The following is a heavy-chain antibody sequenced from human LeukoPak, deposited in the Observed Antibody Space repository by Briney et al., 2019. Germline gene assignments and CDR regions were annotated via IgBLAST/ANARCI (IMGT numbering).Heavy chain of an antibody. D-gene: IGHD5/OR15-5a*01. CDR2: ISSSGSHI. V-gene: IGHV3-21*01. Sequence: GGSLRLSCTASASTFSSFPMSWVRQAPGRGLEWISSISSSGSHIYYADSLKGRFTVYRDNAKNSLYVQMNSLRAEDTAVYYCAKIGVSGHWYFDLWGRGTLVTVSS. J-gene: IGHJ2*01. CDR3: AKIGVSGHWYFDL. CDR1: ASTFSSFP.